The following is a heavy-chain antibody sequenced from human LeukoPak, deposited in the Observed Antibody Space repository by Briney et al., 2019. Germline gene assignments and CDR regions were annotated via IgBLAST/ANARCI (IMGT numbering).Heavy chain of an antibody. D-gene: IGHD5/OR15-5a*01. Sequence: TLSLTCTVSGYSISSGYYWGWIRQPPGKALEWLALIYWDDDKRYSPSLKSRLTITKDTSKNQVVLTMTNMDPVDTATYYCAHSHLLLGNFDYWGQGTLVTVSS. V-gene: IGHV2-5*02. CDR2: IYWDDDK. CDR1: GYSISSGYYW. CDR3: AHSHLLLGNFDY. J-gene: IGHJ4*02.